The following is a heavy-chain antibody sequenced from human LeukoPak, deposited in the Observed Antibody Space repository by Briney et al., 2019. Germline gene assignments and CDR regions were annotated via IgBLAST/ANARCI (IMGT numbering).Heavy chain of an antibody. D-gene: IGHD2-8*01. J-gene: IGHJ4*02. CDR2: ISGSGGST. V-gene: IGHV3-23*01. CDR1: GFTFSSYA. CDR3: AKDGRGVDYFDY. Sequence: GGSLRLSCAASGFTFSSYAMGWVRQAPGEGLEWVSSISGSGGSTYYADSVKGRFTTSRDNSKNTLSLQINSLRAEDTAVYYCAKDGRGVDYFDYWGQGTLVTVSS.